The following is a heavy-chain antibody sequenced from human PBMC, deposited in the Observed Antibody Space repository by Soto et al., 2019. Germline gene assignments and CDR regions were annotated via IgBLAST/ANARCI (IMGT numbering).Heavy chain of an antibody. Sequence: ASVKVSCKASGYTFTSYYMHWVRQAPGQGLEWMGIINPSGGSTSYAQKFQGRVTMTRDTSTSTVYMELSSLRSEDTAVYYCARDECSSTSCYEYFDYWGQGTLVTVSS. CDR1: GYTFTSYY. CDR3: ARDECSSTSCYEYFDY. D-gene: IGHD2-2*01. J-gene: IGHJ4*02. V-gene: IGHV1-46*01. CDR2: INPSGGST.